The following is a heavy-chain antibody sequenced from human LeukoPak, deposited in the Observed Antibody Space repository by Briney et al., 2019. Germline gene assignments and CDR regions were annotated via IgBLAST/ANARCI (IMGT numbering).Heavy chain of an antibody. CDR2: ISAYNGNT. V-gene: IGHV1-18*01. D-gene: IGHD3-16*01. CDR1: GYTFTGYG. J-gene: IGHJ3*02. Sequence: ASVKVSCKASGYTFTGYGISWVRQAPGQGLEWTGWISAYNGNTNYAQKLQGRVTMTTDTSTGTAYMELRSLRSDDTAVYYCARSARFTASNAFDIWGQGTMVTVSS. CDR3: ARSARFTASNAFDI.